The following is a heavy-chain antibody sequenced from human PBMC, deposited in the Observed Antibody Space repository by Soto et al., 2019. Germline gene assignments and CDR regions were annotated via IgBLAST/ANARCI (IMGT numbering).Heavy chain of an antibody. CDR1: GYSFTSHW. V-gene: IGHV5-51*01. CDR2: IYPGDSDT. Sequence: GESLKISCQASGYSFTSHWIGWVRQMPGKGLELMGIIYPGDSDTRYSPSFQGQVTISADTALSTTYLQWDTLKPSDTAIYFCASDSHCDGGNCPMGGFDMWGQGTMVTVSS. CDR3: ASDSHCDGGNCPMGGFDM. D-gene: IGHD2-15*01. J-gene: IGHJ3*02.